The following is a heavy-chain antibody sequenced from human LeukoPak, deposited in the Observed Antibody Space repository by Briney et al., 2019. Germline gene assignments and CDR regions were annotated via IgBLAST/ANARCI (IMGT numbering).Heavy chain of an antibody. V-gene: IGHV1-69*13. D-gene: IGHD2-2*01. Sequence: ASVKVSCKASGGTFSSYAISWVRQAPGQGLEWMGGIIPIFGTANYAQKFQGRVTITADESTSTAYMELSSLRSEDTAVYYCARDPQRYCSSTSCYAGDYYYYGMDVWGQGTTVTVS. CDR1: GGTFSSYA. J-gene: IGHJ6*02. CDR2: IIPIFGTA. CDR3: ARDPQRYCSSTSCYAGDYYYYGMDV.